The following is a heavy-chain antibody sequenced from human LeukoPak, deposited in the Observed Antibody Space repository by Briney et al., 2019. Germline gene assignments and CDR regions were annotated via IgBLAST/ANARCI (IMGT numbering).Heavy chain of an antibody. V-gene: IGHV1-69*06. CDR1: GGTFSSYA. J-gene: IGHJ5*02. D-gene: IGHD3-9*01. CDR2: IIPIFGTA. Sequence: SVKVSCKASGGTFSSYAISWVRQAPGQWLEWMGGIIPIFGTANYAQKFQGRVTITADKSTSTAYMELSSLRSEDTAVYYCAIVKQKTAYDIWFDPWGQGTLVTVSS. CDR3: AIVKQKTAYDIWFDP.